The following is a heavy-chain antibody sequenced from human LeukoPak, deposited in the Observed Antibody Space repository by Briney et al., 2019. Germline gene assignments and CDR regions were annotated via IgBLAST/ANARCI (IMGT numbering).Heavy chain of an antibody. CDR1: GYTFSAYC. J-gene: IGHJ4*02. Sequence: GASVKVSCKASGYTFSAYCMHWVRQAPGQGLEWMGWINPNSGGTNYAQKFQGRVTMTRDTSISTAYMELSRLRSDDTAVYYCARSIAARRSDYWGQGTLVTVSS. CDR2: INPNSGGT. CDR3: ARSIAARRSDY. V-gene: IGHV1-2*02. D-gene: IGHD6-6*01.